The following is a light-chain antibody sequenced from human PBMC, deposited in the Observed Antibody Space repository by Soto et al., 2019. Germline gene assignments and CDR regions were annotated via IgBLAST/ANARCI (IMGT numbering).Light chain of an antibody. Sequence: EIVLTHSPGTLSLSPGERATLSCRASRSVGNNYLVWYQQKPSQAPRFLMYDASTRATGIPDRFSGSGSGTDFTLTISRLEPEDFAVYYCQQYGSTPLTFGGGTKVDIK. CDR1: RSVGNNY. J-gene: IGKJ4*01. CDR2: DAS. V-gene: IGKV3-20*01. CDR3: QQYGSTPLT.